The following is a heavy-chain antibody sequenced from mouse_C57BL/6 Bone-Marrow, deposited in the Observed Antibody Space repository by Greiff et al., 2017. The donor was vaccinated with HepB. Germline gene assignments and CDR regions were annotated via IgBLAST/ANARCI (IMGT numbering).Heavy chain of an antibody. CDR2: IYPGSGST. CDR1: GYTFTSYW. CDR3: AAGLRRDYYAMDY. D-gene: IGHD1-1*01. J-gene: IGHJ4*01. V-gene: IGHV1-55*01. Sequence: QVQLQQPGAELVKPGASVKMSCKASGYTFTSYWLTWVKQRPGQGLEWIGDIYPGSGSTNYNEKFKSKATLTVDTSSSTAYMQLSSLTSEDSAVYYCAAGLRRDYYAMDYWGQGTSVTVSS.